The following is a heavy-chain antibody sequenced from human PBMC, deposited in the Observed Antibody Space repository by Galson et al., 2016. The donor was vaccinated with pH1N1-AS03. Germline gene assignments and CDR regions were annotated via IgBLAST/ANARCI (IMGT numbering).Heavy chain of an antibody. J-gene: IGHJ4*02. CDR3: ARVVAGRPFLIDY. D-gene: IGHD6-6*01. V-gene: IGHV1-18*01. CDR2: INPYSTNT. Sequence: SVKVSCKASGYTFTTFDINWVRLGPGQGLEWMGWINPYSTNTNYAKKVQDRVTMTADTSTTTAHLDLRNLGSDDTAVYYCARVVAGRPFLIDYWGQGTLVIVSS. CDR1: GYTFTTFD.